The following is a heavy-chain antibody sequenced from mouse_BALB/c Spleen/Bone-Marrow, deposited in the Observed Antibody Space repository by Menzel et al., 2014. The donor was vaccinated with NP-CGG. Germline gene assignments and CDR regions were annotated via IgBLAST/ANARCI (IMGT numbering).Heavy chain of an antibody. CDR1: GFTFSNYW. V-gene: IGHV6-6*02. CDR3: TLNWDEFPY. D-gene: IGHD4-1*02. Sequence: EVKLMESGGGLVQPGGSMKLSCVASGFTFSNYWMNWVRQSPEKGLEWVAEIRLKSNNYATHYAESVKGRFTISRDDSKSSVYLQVNNLRAEDTGIYYCTLNWDEFPYWGQGTLVTVSA. J-gene: IGHJ3*01. CDR2: IRLKSNNYAT.